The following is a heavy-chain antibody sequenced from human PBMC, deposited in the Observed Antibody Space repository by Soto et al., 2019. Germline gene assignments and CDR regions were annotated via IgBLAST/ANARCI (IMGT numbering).Heavy chain of an antibody. V-gene: IGHV1-18*01. Sequence: QVQLVQSGPEVKKPGASVKVSCKTSGYTFTNFGISWVRQAPGQGLEWMGWVTTDKGKTTYAQKFQGRVTMTTDTPTSTAYMELRSLRSDDTAVYYCATRSPAFDYWGQGTLVTVSS. CDR3: ATRSPAFDY. CDR1: GYTFTNFG. CDR2: VTTDKGKT. J-gene: IGHJ4*02.